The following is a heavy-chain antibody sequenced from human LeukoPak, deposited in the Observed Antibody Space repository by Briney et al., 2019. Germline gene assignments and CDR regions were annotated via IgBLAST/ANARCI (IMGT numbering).Heavy chain of an antibody. Sequence: GGSLRLSCAASGFTFSSYAMSWVRQAPGKGLEWVSAISGSGGSTYYADSVKGRFTISRDNSKNTLYLQMNSLRAEDTAVYYCAKGGGYSGYDYSRYFDYWGQGTLVTVSS. CDR2: ISGSGGST. CDR1: GFTFSSYA. D-gene: IGHD5-12*01. V-gene: IGHV3-23*01. J-gene: IGHJ4*02. CDR3: AKGGGYSGYDYSRYFDY.